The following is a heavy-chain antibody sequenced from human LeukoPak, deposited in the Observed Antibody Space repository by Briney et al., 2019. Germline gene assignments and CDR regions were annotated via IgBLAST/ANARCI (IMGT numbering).Heavy chain of an antibody. CDR2: ISWNSGSI. J-gene: IGHJ4*02. CDR3: ARDLIVGTTYFDY. CDR1: GFTFDDYA. V-gene: IGHV3-9*01. D-gene: IGHD1-26*01. Sequence: GGSLRLSCAASGFTFDDYAMNWVRQAPGKGLEWVSGISWNSGSIGYADSVKGRFTISRDNAKNSLFLQMNSLRAEDTAVYYCARDLIVGTTYFDYWGQGTLVTVSS.